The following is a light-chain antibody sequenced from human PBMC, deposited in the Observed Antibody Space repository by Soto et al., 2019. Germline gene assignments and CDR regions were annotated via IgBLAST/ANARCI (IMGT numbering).Light chain of an antibody. Sequence: EIVLTQSPGTLSLSPGERATLSCRASQSINSRYLAGYQQKPGQAPRLLIYAASSRATGIPDRFSGSGSGTDFTLTISRLEPEDFAVYYCQQFGSSPGFTFGRGTKVDIK. CDR2: AAS. CDR1: QSINSRY. J-gene: IGKJ3*01. V-gene: IGKV3-20*01. CDR3: QQFGSSPGFT.